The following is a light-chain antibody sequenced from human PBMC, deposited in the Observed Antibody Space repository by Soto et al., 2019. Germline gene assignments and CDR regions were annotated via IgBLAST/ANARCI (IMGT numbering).Light chain of an antibody. Sequence: GLAQSPATLSLSPGHRATLSCRASHSVGTNLMWYQQKPGQPPRLLISYASNRATGIPGRFTGSGSGTDFTLTISSLEPEDFAVYDCHQRQYWPPITFGQGTRLEIK. CDR3: HQRQYWPPIT. J-gene: IGKJ5*01. V-gene: IGKV3-11*01. CDR2: YAS. CDR1: HSVGTN.